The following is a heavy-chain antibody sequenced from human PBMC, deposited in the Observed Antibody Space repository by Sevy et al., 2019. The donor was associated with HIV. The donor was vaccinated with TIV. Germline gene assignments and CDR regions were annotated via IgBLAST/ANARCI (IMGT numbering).Heavy chain of an antibody. J-gene: IGHJ4*02. V-gene: IGHV1-2*02. D-gene: IGHD3-22*01. CDR3: ARPYFIGYYYDSSGYLDY. CDR2: INPNSGGT. Sequence: ASVKVSCKASGYTFTGYYMHWVRQAPGQGLEWMGWINPNSGGTNYAQKFQGRVTMTRDTSISTAYMELSRLRSDDTAVYYCARPYFIGYYYDSSGYLDYWGQGTLVTVSS. CDR1: GYTFTGYY.